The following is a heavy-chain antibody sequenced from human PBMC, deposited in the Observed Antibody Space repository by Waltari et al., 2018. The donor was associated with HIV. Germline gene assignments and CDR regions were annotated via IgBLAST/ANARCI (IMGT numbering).Heavy chain of an antibody. D-gene: IGHD2-15*01. J-gene: IGHJ5*02. CDR3: ARGYCSGGSCYSEYNWFDP. CDR1: GYTFTGYY. Sequence: QVQLVQSGAEVKKPGASVKVSCKASGYTFTGYYMHWVRQAPGQGLEWMGWINPNSGGTNYAQKFQGWVTMTRDTSISTAYMELSRLRSDDTAVYYCARGYCSGGSCYSEYNWFDPWGQGTLVTVSS. V-gene: IGHV1-2*04. CDR2: INPNSGGT.